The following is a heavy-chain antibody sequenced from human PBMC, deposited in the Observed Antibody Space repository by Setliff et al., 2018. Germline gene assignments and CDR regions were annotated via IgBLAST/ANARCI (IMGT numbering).Heavy chain of an antibody. D-gene: IGHD7-27*01. V-gene: IGHV4-61*02. CDR2: LYSSGST. J-gene: IGHJ4*02. CDR3: ASTDWGWGYYFDY. Sequence: PSETLSPTCTVSGGSISSGPYYWNWFRQPAGKGLEWIGRLYSSGSTNYNPSLKSRVTISVDTSKNQFSLKLSSVTAADTAVYYCASTDWGWGYYFDYWGQGTLVTVSS. CDR1: GGSISSGPYY.